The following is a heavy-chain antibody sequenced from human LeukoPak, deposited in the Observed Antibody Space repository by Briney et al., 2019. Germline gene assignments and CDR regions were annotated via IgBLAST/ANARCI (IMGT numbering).Heavy chain of an antibody. CDR2: IRFDGTYE. V-gene: IGHV3-30*02. CDR1: GFSYRSFG. CDR3: VKDRLDYGDF. J-gene: IGHJ4*02. Sequence: GGSLRLSCAASGFSYRSFGMHWVRQAPGKGLEWVAFIRFDGTYENYADPVKGRFTISRDNSKNTVYLQMNTLRAEDTAVYSCVKDRLDYGDFWGQGTPVTVSS. D-gene: IGHD4-17*01.